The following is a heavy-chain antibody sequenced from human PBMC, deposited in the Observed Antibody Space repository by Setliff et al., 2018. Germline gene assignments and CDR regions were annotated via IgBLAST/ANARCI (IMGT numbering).Heavy chain of an antibody. CDR1: GGSISGASIRSYY. V-gene: IGHV4-61*01. J-gene: IGHJ4*02. Sequence: PSETLSLTCTVSGGSISGASIRSYYWSWIRQPPGKGLELIGYVYYSGTTNYDPSLKSRVTMSVDTSKNQFSLRLTSVTAADTAVYYCARDRTFYGSGTYTRWFDYWGQGTLVTVSS. CDR3: ARDRTFYGSGTYTRWFDY. CDR2: VYYSGTT. D-gene: IGHD3-10*01.